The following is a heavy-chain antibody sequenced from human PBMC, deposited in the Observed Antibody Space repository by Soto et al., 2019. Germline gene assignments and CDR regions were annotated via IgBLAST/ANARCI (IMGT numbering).Heavy chain of an antibody. V-gene: IGHV3-9*01. D-gene: IGHD1-26*01. CDR1: GFTFDDYA. CDR2: ISWNSGSI. CDR3: AKDIPSKWELLGYNYYGMDV. J-gene: IGHJ6*01. Sequence: PGGSLRLSCAASGFTFDDYAMHWVRQAPGKGLEWVSGISWNSGSIGYADSVKGRFTISRDNAKNSLYLQMNSLRAEDTALYYCAKDIPSKWELLGYNYYGMDVWGQGTTGAVSS.